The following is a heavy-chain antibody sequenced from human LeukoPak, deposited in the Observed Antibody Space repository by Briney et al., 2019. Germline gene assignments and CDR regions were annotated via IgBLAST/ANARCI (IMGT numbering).Heavy chain of an antibody. CDR2: IYYSGST. Sequence: SETLSLTCTVSGGSISSSSYYWGWIRQPPGKGLEWIGSIYYSGSTYYNPSLKSRVTISVDTSKNQFSLKLSSVTAADTAVYYCARLLAMVPPRSVWGQGTLVTVSS. J-gene: IGHJ4*02. V-gene: IGHV4-39*01. D-gene: IGHD3-10*01. CDR1: GGSISSSSYY. CDR3: ARLLAMVPPRSV.